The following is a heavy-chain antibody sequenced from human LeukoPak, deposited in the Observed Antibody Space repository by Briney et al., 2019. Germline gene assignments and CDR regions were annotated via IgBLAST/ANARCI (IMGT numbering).Heavy chain of an antibody. Sequence: GGSLRLSCAASGFTFSSYWMHWVRQAPGKGLVWVSRIKSDGSYTGYADSVKGRFTISRDDAKNALYLQMNSLRVGDTAVYYCARGIVGATVADYWGQGTLVTVSS. D-gene: IGHD1-26*01. CDR2: IKSDGSYT. J-gene: IGHJ4*02. CDR1: GFTFSSYW. V-gene: IGHV3-74*01. CDR3: ARGIVGATVADY.